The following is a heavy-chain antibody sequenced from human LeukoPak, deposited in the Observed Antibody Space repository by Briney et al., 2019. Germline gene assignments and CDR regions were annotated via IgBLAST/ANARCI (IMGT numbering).Heavy chain of an antibody. D-gene: IGHD3-22*01. CDR2: IYYSGST. CDR1: GGSISSSSYY. Sequence: MASETLSLTCTVSGGSISSSSYYWGWIRQPPGKGLEWIGSIYYSGSTYYNPSLKSRVTISVDTSKNQFSLKPSSVTAADTAVYYCAQYYYDSSGYYYEGGFDYWGQGTLVTVSS. CDR3: AQYYYDSSGYYYEGGFDY. V-gene: IGHV4-39*01. J-gene: IGHJ4*02.